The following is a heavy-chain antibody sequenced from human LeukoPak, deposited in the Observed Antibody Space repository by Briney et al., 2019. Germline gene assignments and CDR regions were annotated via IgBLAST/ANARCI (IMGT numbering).Heavy chain of an antibody. D-gene: IGHD2-2*01. CDR1: GFTFSRDS. CDR3: ARDLDTSCFDY. Sequence: GGSLRLSCAASGFTFSRDSMNWVRQAPGKGLEWVSYINGGGSPIFYADSVRGRFTISRDNAKNSLHLQMNSLRAEDTAVYYCARDLDTSCFDYWGQGTLVTVSS. CDR2: INGGGSPI. J-gene: IGHJ4*02. V-gene: IGHV3-48*01.